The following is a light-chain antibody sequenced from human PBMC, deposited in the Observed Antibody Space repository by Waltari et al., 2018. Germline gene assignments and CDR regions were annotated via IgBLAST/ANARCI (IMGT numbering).Light chain of an antibody. Sequence: DSQMTKSPASVSASVVDRVTITCRASQGISTWLAGYQQQPGKAPKLLISAASNLQSGVPSRFSGSGSGTDFTLTISSLQPEDFATYYCQQTNNFPRTFGQGTKVDI. CDR1: QGISTW. J-gene: IGKJ1*01. CDR3: QQTNNFPRT. V-gene: IGKV1-12*01. CDR2: AAS.